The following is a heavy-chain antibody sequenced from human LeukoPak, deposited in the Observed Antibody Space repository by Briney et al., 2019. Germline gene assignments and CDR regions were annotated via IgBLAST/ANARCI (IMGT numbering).Heavy chain of an antibody. CDR1: GYSFTSYG. CDR2: ISAYNGNT. J-gene: IGHJ2*01. Sequence: GESLKISCKGSGYSFTSYGISWVRQAPGQGLEWMGWISAYNGNTNYAQKLQGRVTMTTDTSTSTAYMELRSLRSDDTAVYYCARALFVVVPAAIHGYWYFDLWGRGTLVTVSS. CDR3: ARALFVVVPAAIHGYWYFDL. D-gene: IGHD2-2*02. V-gene: IGHV1-18*01.